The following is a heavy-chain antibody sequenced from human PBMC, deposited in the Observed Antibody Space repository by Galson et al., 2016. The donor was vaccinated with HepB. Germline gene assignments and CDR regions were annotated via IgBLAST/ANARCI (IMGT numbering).Heavy chain of an antibody. CDR2: IDHSGTS. CDR3: AREDVATFT. CDR1: GVSISNNY. Sequence: ETLSLTCTVSGVSISNNYWSWIRQPPGKGLEWIVFIDHSGTSSYNSSLKSRVSFSLDASKNQFSLKMNSVTASDTAVYYCAREDVATFTWGQGLLVTVSS. V-gene: IGHV4-59*12. J-gene: IGHJ4*02. D-gene: IGHD2-21*01.